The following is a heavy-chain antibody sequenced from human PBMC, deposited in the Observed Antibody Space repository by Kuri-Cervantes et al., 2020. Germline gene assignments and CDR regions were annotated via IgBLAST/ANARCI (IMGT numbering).Heavy chain of an antibody. CDR2: INPNSGGT. Sequence: ASVKVSCKASGYTFTGYYMHWVRQAPGQGLEWMGWINPNSGGTNYAQKFQGRVTMIRDTSISTAYMELSRLRSDDTAVYYCARDDSSWDAIDYWGQGTLVTVSS. V-gene: IGHV1-2*02. CDR3: ARDDSSWDAIDY. J-gene: IGHJ4*02. D-gene: IGHD6-13*01. CDR1: GYTFTGYY.